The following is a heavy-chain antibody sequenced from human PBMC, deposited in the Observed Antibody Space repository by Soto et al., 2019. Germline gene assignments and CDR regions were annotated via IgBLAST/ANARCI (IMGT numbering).Heavy chain of an antibody. CDR2: IWYDGSTK. J-gene: IGHJ4*02. CDR1: GFTFSSYG. D-gene: IGHD2-2*01. CDR3: ARENPLRYFDY. V-gene: IGHV3-33*01. Sequence: GGSLRLSCAASGFTFSSYGMHWVRQAPGKGLEWVAVIWYDGSTKYYADSVKGRFTISRDNSKNTLYLQMNSLRAEDTAVYYCARENPLRYFDYWGQGTLVTVSS.